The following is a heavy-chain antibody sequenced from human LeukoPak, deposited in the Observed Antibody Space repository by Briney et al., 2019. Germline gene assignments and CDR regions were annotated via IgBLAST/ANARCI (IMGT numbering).Heavy chain of an antibody. CDR3: ARDKYVWGSYRYFDY. CDR1: GFTVSSNY. Sequence: GGSLRLSCAASGFTVSSNYMSWVRQAPGKGLEWVSVIYSGGSTYYADSVKGRFTISRDNSKNTLYLQMNSLRAVDTAVYYCARDKYVWGSYRYFDYWGQGTLVTVSS. J-gene: IGHJ4*02. V-gene: IGHV3-53*05. D-gene: IGHD3-16*02. CDR2: IYSGGST.